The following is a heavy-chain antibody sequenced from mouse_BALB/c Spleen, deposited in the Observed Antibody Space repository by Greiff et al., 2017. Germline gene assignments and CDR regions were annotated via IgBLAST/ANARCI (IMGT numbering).Heavy chain of an antibody. V-gene: IGHV1-5*01. CDR2: IYPGNSDT. J-gene: IGHJ4*01. D-gene: IGHD2-1*01. Sequence: VQLKQSGTVLARPGASVKMSCKASGYTFTSYWMHWVKQRPGQGLEWIGAIYPGNSDTSYNQKFKGKAKLTAVTSTSTAYMELSSLTNEDSAVYYCTRDGNYFLAMDYWGQGTSVTVSS. CDR1: GYTFTSYW. CDR3: TRDGNYFLAMDY.